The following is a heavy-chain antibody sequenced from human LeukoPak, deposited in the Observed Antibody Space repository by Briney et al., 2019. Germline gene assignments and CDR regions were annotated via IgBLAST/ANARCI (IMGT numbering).Heavy chain of an antibody. Sequence: SETLSLTCTVSGGSITSGSYFWTWIRQPAGKGLEWLGRMQTNGNTNYNPSLKSRVAISIDTSKNQFSLQLSSVTAADTAAYYCARGLSKAWEVQAYWGQGTLVTVSS. CDR3: ARGLSKAWEVQAY. V-gene: IGHV4-61*02. J-gene: IGHJ4*02. CDR1: GGSITSGSYF. D-gene: IGHD1-26*01. CDR2: MQTNGNT.